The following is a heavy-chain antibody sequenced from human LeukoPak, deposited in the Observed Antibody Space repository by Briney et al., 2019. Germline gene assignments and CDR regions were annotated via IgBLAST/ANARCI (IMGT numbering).Heavy chain of an antibody. D-gene: IGHD5-18*01. CDR2: VSTSNGDT. CDR3: ARVSDTSMVTPGFDS. V-gene: IGHV1-18*01. CDR1: GYNFNRYI. J-gene: IGHJ4*02. Sequence: ASVKVSCKTSGYNFNRYIITWVRQAPGQGLEWMGGVSTSNGDTSYADKFQGRVTMTTETVTKTAYMELRRLRSGDTAMYFCARVSDTSMVTPGFDSWGQGTLVTVSS.